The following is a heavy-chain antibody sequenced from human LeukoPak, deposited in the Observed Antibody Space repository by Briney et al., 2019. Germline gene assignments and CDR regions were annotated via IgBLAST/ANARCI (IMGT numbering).Heavy chain of an antibody. J-gene: IGHJ6*03. CDR3: ARPRLESNYYYMDV. V-gene: IGHV3-48*01. D-gene: IGHD2/OR15-2a*01. Sequence: GGSLRLSCAASGFTFSSYSMNWVRQAPGKGLEWVSYISSSSSTIYYADSVKGRFTISGDNAKNSLYLQMNSLRAEDTAVYYCARPRLESNYYYMDVWGKGTTVTVSS. CDR2: ISSSSSTI. CDR1: GFTFSSYS.